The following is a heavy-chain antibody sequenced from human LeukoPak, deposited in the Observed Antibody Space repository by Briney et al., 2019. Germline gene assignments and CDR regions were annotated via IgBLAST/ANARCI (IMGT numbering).Heavy chain of an antibody. CDR1: GFTFSSYS. CDR3: ARVGDGDSFDY. J-gene: IGHJ4*02. CDR2: ISSSSSYI. V-gene: IGHV3-21*01. Sequence: GGSLRLSCAASGFTFSSYSKKWVRQAPGKGLECVSSISSSSSYIHYADSVKGRFTISRDNAKNSLYLQMNSLRAEDTALYYCARVGDGDSFDYWGQGTLVTVSS. D-gene: IGHD3-10*01.